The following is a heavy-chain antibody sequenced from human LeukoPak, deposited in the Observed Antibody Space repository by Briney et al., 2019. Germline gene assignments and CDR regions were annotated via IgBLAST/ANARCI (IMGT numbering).Heavy chain of an antibody. Sequence: ASVKVSCKASGYTFTGYYMHWVRQAPGQGLEWMGWINPNSGGTNYAQKFQGRVTMTRDTSISTAYMELSRLRSDDTAVYYCAREYYYDSSGIDYWGQGTLVTVSS. CDR2: INPNSGGT. CDR1: GYTFTGYY. J-gene: IGHJ4*02. D-gene: IGHD3-22*01. CDR3: AREYYYDSSGIDY. V-gene: IGHV1-2*02.